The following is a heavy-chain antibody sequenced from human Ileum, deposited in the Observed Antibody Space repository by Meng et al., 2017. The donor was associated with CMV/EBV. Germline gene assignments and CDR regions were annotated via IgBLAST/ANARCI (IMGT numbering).Heavy chain of an antibody. CDR1: DCY. CDR2: ISSSGSTI. Sequence: DCYMSWIRQAPGKGLEWVSYISSSGSTIYYADSVKGRFTISRDNAKNSLYLQMNSLRAEDTAVYYCARDQGVTIFGVVITDPNFDYWGQGTLVTVSS. CDR3: ARDQGVTIFGVVITDPNFDY. J-gene: IGHJ4*02. D-gene: IGHD3-3*01. V-gene: IGHV3-11*04.